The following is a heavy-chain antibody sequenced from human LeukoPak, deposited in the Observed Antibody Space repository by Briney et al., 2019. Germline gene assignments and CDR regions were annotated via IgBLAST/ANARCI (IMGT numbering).Heavy chain of an antibody. J-gene: IGHJ4*02. V-gene: IGHV4-4*07. Sequence: RPSETLSLTCTVSGGSISSYYWSWIRQPAGKGLEWIGRIYTSGSTNYNPSLKSRVTMSVDTSKNQVSLKLSSVTAADTAVYYCARSGLYDYVWGSQDYFDYWGQGTLVTVSS. CDR1: GGSISSYY. D-gene: IGHD3-16*01. CDR2: IYTSGST. CDR3: ARSGLYDYVWGSQDYFDY.